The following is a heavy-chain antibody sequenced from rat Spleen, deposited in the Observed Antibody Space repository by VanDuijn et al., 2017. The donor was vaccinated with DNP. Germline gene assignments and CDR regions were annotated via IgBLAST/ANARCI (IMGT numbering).Heavy chain of an antibody. CDR1: GYSITGNY. CDR3: ARGYPGIEGDY. J-gene: IGHJ2*01. CDR2: ITYSGTT. D-gene: IGHD1-4*01. V-gene: IGHV3-1*01. Sequence: VQLLESGPGLVKPSQSLSLTCSVTGYSITGNYWGWIRKFPGNKMEYIGHITYSGTTSYNPSLRSRISITRDTSKNQFFLQFNSVTTEDTATYYCARGYPGIEGDYWGQGVMVTVSS.